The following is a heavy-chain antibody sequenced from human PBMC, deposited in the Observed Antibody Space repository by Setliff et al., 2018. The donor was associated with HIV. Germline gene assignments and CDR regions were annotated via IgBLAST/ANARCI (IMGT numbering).Heavy chain of an antibody. V-gene: IGHV1-18*01. Sequence: ASVKVSCKASGYTFSNYGISWLRQAPGQGPEWMGWISTYNGNTNYAQKFQGRVTMTTVTSTSTAYMELRSLRSDDTAVYYCARLSIPAYYYMDVWGKGTTVTVSS. CDR3: ARLSIPAYYYMDV. CDR1: GYTFSNYG. CDR2: ISTYNGNT. J-gene: IGHJ6*03. D-gene: IGHD2-21*01.